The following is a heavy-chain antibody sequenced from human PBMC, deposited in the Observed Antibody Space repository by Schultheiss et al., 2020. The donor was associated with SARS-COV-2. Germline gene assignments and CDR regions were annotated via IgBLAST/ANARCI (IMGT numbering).Heavy chain of an antibody. CDR1: GFTFSSYD. Sequence: ETLSLTCAASGFTFSSYDMHWVRQATGKGLEWVSAIGTAGDTYYPGSVKGRFTISRENAKNSLYLQMNSLRAGDTAVYYCAREGGSSGWYYWYFDLWGRGTLVTVSS. V-gene: IGHV3-13*01. D-gene: IGHD6-19*01. J-gene: IGHJ2*01. CDR3: AREGGSSGWYYWYFDL. CDR2: IGTAGDT.